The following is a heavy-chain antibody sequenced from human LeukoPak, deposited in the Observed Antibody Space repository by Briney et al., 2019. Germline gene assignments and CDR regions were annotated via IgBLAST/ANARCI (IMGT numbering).Heavy chain of an antibody. D-gene: IGHD5-12*01. CDR1: GFSFNAYC. J-gene: IGHJ4*02. V-gene: IGHV3-7*01. CDR3: ATFGLVAALDL. CDR2: INPAGSET. Sequence: GGSLRLSCAASGFSFNAYCMAWVRQAPGTGLEWVANINPAGSETYHVDPVKGRFSISRDNAKNLLYLQMNSLRAEDTAVYYCATFGLVAALDLWGQGTLVTVSS.